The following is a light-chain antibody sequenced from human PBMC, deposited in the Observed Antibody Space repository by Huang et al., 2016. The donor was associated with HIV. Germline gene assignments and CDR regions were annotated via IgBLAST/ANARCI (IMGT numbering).Light chain of an antibody. CDR2: GAS. J-gene: IGKJ4*01. CDR3: QQYGGSPLT. V-gene: IGKV3-20*01. CDR1: QIVSNY. Sequence: EIVLTQSPGTLSLSPGERATLSCRASQIVSNYLAWYQQKPSPSPRLLIYGASSRATGIPDRFSGSGSGTDFTLTISRLEPEAFAFYYLQQYGGSPLTFGGGIKVETK.